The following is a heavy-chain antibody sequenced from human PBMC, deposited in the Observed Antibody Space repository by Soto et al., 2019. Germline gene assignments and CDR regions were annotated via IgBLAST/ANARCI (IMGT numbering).Heavy chain of an antibody. CDR3: ARLISGYYFFDY. V-gene: IGHV4-30-4*01. CDR1: GDSISSADYY. J-gene: IGHJ4*02. D-gene: IGHD3-22*01. CDR2: IYHSGSS. Sequence: SETLSLTCTVSGDSISSADYYWSWIRQPPGRGPEWIAYIYHSGSSYFNPSLKSRLSISVDTSKNLLSLKLRSVTAADTAVYYGARLISGYYFFDYWGQGTLVTVSS.